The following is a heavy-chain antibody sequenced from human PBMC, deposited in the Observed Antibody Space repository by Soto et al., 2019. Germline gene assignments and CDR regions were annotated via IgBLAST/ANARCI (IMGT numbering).Heavy chain of an antibody. CDR3: ARGPAVTLPWDFIDS. V-gene: IGHV4-34*01. D-gene: IGHD4-17*01. J-gene: IGHJ4*02. CDR1: GGSFSGYY. Sequence: QEQLQQWGAGLLKPSETLSLTCVVYGGSFSGYYWSGIRQPPGKGLEWIVEINHSGNTNYNPSLKSRVTISIDSSKNQFSLTLNSVTAADTAVYYCARGPAVTLPWDFIDSWGQGTLVAVSS. CDR2: INHSGNT.